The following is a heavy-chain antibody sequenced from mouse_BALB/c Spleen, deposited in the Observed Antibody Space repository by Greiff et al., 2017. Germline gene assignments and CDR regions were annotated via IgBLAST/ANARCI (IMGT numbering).Heavy chain of an antibody. J-gene: IGHJ4*01. Sequence: EVQVVESGAELVKPGASVKLSCTASGFNIKDTYMHWVKQRPEQGLEWIGRIDPANGNTKYDPKFQGKATITADTSSNTAYLQLSSLTSEDTAVYYCARKYGNYGYYAMDYWGQGTSVTVSS. CDR2: IDPANGNT. V-gene: IGHV14-3*02. D-gene: IGHD2-10*02. CDR3: ARKYGNYGYYAMDY. CDR1: GFNIKDTY.